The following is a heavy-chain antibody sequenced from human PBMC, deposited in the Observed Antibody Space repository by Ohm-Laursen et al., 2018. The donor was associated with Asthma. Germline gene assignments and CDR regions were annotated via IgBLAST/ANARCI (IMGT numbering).Heavy chain of an antibody. CDR1: GFTFSSYG. V-gene: IGHV3-33*05. CDR2: ISYDGSNK. CDR3: ARDFIAAAGTPFSY. J-gene: IGHJ4*02. D-gene: IGHD6-13*01. Sequence: SLRLSCAASGFTFSSYGMHWVRQAPGKGLEWVAVISYDGSNKYYADSVKGRFTISRDNSKNTLYLQMNSLRAEDTAVYYCARDFIAAAGTPFSYWGQGTLVTVSS.